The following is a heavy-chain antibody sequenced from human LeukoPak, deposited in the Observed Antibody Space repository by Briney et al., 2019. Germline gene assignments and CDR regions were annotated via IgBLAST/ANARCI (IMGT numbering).Heavy chain of an antibody. J-gene: IGHJ4*02. V-gene: IGHV1-24*01. CDR1: GYTLTELS. CDR3: ATDRGGSGWFYYFDY. D-gene: IGHD6-19*01. Sequence: ASVKVSCKVSGYTLTELSMHWVRQAPGKGLEWMGGFDPEDGETIYAQKFQGRVTMTEDTPTDTAYMELSSLRSEDTAVYYCATDRGGSGWFYYFDYWGQGTLVTVSS. CDR2: FDPEDGET.